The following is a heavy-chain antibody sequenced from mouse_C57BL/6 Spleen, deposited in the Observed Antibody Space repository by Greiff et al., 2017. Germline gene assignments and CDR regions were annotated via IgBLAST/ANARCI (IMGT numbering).Heavy chain of an antibody. Sequence: QVQLQQSGPGLVQPSQSLSITCTVSGFSLTSYGVHWVRQSPGKGLEWLGVIWSGGSTDYNAAFISRLSISKDNSKSQVFFKMNSLQADDTAIYYCANYYDYSWFAYWGQGTLVTVSA. D-gene: IGHD2-4*01. CDR3: ANYYDYSWFAY. J-gene: IGHJ3*01. V-gene: IGHV2-2*01. CDR2: IWSGGST. CDR1: GFSLTSYG.